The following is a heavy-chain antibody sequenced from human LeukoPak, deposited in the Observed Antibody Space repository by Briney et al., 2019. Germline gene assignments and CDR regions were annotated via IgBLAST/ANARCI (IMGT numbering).Heavy chain of an antibody. D-gene: IGHD6-19*01. V-gene: IGHV2-5*02. CDR3: AQKKAGTSFH. Sequence: SGPTLVNPTQTLTLTCTFSGFSLSTSGVGVGWIRQPPGKALEWLALIYWDDDTRYSPSLRSRLTITKDTSKTQVVLTMTNMDLVDTATYYCAQKKAGTSFHWGQGTLVIVSS. CDR1: GFSLSTSGVG. J-gene: IGHJ4*02. CDR2: IYWDDDT.